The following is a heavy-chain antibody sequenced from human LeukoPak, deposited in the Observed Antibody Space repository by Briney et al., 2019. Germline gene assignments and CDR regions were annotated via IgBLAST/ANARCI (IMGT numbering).Heavy chain of an antibody. CDR1: GFSLSSYG. CDR3: AKDPNGDYIGTFDI. J-gene: IGHJ3*02. V-gene: IGHV3-48*01. Sequence: GGSLRLSCAASGFSLSSYGMNWVRQAPGKGLEWVSYFSSSTTIIYYAASVQGRFTISRDNSKNTLYLQMNSLRAEDTAVYYCAKDPNGDYIGTFDIWGRGTMVTVSS. D-gene: IGHD4-17*01. CDR2: FSSSTTII.